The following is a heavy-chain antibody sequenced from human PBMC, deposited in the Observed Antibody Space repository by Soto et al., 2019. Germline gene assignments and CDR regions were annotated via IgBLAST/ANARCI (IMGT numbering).Heavy chain of an antibody. CDR3: AREGNKWNSVSWFDP. CDR2: IYYSGST. CDR1: GGSVSSGSYY. V-gene: IGHV4-61*01. Sequence: SETLCLTCTVSGGSVSSGSYYWSWIRQPPGKGLEWIGYIYYSGSTNYNPSLKSRVTISVDTSKNQLSLKLSSVTAADTAVYYCAREGNKWNSVSWFDPWGQGTLVIVSS. D-gene: IGHD1-7*01. J-gene: IGHJ5*02.